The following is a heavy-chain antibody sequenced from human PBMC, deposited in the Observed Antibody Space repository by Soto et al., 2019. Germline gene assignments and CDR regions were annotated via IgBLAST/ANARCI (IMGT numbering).Heavy chain of an antibody. CDR3: ARGFYFDYYYGVYV. J-gene: IGHJ6*02. CDR1: GGTSSTHA. V-gene: IGHV1-69*06. Sequence: SVKVSCKASGGTSSTHAISWVRQARGQGLEWMGGIVPMFGKSNYAQTFQGRVTTTADKSTNTAYMQLSSLTSEDTDVYYCARGFYFDYYYGVYVWGQGTRVTVSS. CDR2: IVPMFGKS. D-gene: IGHD3-10*01.